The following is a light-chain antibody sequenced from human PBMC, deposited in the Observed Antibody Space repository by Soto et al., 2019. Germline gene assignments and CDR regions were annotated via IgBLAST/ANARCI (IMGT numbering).Light chain of an antibody. CDR3: MQGRPWPYT. Sequence: DVVVTQSPLSLPVTLGQPASISCRSSQSLIHSDGNTYLHWFQQRPGQSPRRLIYHVSIRDSGVPDRFSGGGSGTDFTLEISRVEAEDVGVYYCMQGRPWPYTFGPGTTVDIK. J-gene: IGKJ3*01. CDR2: HVS. V-gene: IGKV2-30*02. CDR1: QSLIHSDGNTY.